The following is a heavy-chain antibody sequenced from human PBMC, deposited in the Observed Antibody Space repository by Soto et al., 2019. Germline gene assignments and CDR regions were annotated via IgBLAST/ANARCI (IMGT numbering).Heavy chain of an antibody. CDR2: IIPILGIA. CDR3: ASRSTVVVSATDAIDY. J-gene: IGHJ4*02. Sequence: QVQLVQSGAEVKKPGSSVKVSCKASGGTFSTYTISWVRQAPGQGLEWMGRIIPILGIANYAQKFQGRVTITAHKSTSTAYMELSSLRSEDPALYYCASRSTVVVSATDAIDYWGQGTLVTVSS. D-gene: IGHD2-21*02. V-gene: IGHV1-69*02. CDR1: GGTFSTYT.